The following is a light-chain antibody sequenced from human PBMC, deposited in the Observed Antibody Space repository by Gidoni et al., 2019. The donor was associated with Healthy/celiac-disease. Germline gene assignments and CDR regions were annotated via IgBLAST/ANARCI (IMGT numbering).Light chain of an antibody. CDR2: KAS. V-gene: IGKV1-5*03. CDR3: QQYNSYQWT. Sequence: DIQMTQSPSTLSASVGDRVTITCRASQSLSSWLAWYQQKPGKAPKLLIYKASSLESGVPSRFSGSGSGTEFTLTISSLQPDDFATYSCQQYNSYQWTFGQGTKVEIK. CDR1: QSLSSW. J-gene: IGKJ1*01.